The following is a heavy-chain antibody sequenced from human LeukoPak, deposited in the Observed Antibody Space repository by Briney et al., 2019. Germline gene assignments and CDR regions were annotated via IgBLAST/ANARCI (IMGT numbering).Heavy chain of an antibody. CDR1: GGSISSLY. D-gene: IGHD3-10*01. CDR3: ARGGYYGSGSYYDY. V-gene: IGHV4-59*08. CDR2: IYYTGST. J-gene: IGHJ4*02. Sequence: PSETLSLTCSVSGGSISSLYWSWIRQPPGEGLEWIGYIYYTGSTNYNPSLKSRVTMFVDMSKNQFSLRLSSVTAADTAVYFCARGGYYGSGSYYDYWGQGTLVTVSS.